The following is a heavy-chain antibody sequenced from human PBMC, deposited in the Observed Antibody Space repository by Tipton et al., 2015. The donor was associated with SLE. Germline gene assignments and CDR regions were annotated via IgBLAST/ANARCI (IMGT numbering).Heavy chain of an antibody. V-gene: IGHV4-59*12. Sequence: TLSLTCTVSGGSISSYYWSWIRQPPGKGLEWIGYIYYSGSTNYNPSLKSRVTISVDTPKNQFSLKLSSVTAADTAVYYCAARGDSGDYWGQGTLVTVSS. CDR1: GGSISSYY. CDR2: IYYSGST. D-gene: IGHD3-10*01. J-gene: IGHJ4*02. CDR3: AARGDSGDY.